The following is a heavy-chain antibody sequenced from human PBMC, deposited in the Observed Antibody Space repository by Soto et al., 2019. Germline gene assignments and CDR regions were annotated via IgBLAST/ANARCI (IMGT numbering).Heavy chain of an antibody. Sequence: QLQLQESGPGLVKPSETLSLTCTVSGGSISSSSYYWGWIRQPPGKGLEWIGSIYYSGSTYYNPSLKSRVTISVDTSKNQFSLKLSSVTAADTAVYYCARGTMRVVAFDYWGQGTLVTVSS. CDR1: GGSISSSSYY. V-gene: IGHV4-39*01. CDR2: IYYSGST. J-gene: IGHJ4*02. CDR3: ARGTMRVVAFDY. D-gene: IGHD2-15*01.